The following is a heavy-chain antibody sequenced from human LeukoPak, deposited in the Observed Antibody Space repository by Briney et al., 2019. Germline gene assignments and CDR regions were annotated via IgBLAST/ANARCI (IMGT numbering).Heavy chain of an antibody. CDR3: ARGPHPGNNYYYYMDV. CDR1: GGSFSGYY. D-gene: IGHD1-1*01. CDR2: INHSGST. J-gene: IGHJ6*03. Sequence: SETLSLTCAVYGGSFSGYYWSWIRQPPGKGLEWIGEINHSGSTNYNPSLKSRVTISVDTSKKRFSLKLRSVTAADTAVYYCARGPHPGNNYYYYMDVWGKGTTVTVSS. V-gene: IGHV4-34*01.